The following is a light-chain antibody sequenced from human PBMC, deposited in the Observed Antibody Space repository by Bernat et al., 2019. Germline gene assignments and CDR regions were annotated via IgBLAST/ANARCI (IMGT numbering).Light chain of an antibody. CDR3: SSKASRKNLG. CDR1: SSDVGGYNY. CDR2: EVS. V-gene: IGLV2-8*01. J-gene: IGLJ3*02. Sequence: QSALTQPPSASGSPGQSVTISCTGTSSDVGGYNYVSWYQQHPGKAPKLMIYEVSKRPSGVPDRFSGSKSGNTASLTVSGLQAEDEADYYCSSKASRKNLGFGGGTKPTGL.